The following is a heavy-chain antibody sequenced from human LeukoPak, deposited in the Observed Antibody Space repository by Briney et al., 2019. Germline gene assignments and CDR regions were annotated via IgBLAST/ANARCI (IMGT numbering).Heavy chain of an antibody. V-gene: IGHV4-34*01. CDR3: ASIRYYDILTGYWVNNHMDV. CDR2: INHSGAT. Sequence: TSETLSLTCAAYGGSFSGYYWSWIRQPPGRGLEWIGEINHSGATNYNPSLKSRVTVSVDTSKNQFSLKLSSVTAADTAVYYCASIRYYDILTGYWVNNHMDVWGEGTTVTVSS. J-gene: IGHJ6*03. D-gene: IGHD3-9*01. CDR1: GGSFSGYY.